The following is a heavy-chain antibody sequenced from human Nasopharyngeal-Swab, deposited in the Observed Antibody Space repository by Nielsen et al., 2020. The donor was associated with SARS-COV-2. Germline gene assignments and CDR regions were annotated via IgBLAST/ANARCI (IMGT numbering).Heavy chain of an antibody. CDR2: IIPIFGTT. D-gene: IGHD3-22*01. CDR1: GGSFSTNG. J-gene: IGHJ6*03. V-gene: IGHV1-69*13. CDR3: ARVDYYDSSGYYEYYYYMDV. Sequence: SVKVSCKASGGSFSTNGISWVRQAPGQGLEWMGGIIPIFGTTNYAQKFQGRFTITADESTSTAYMELSSLRSEDTAVYYCARVDYYDSSGYYEYYYYMDVWGKGTTVTVSS.